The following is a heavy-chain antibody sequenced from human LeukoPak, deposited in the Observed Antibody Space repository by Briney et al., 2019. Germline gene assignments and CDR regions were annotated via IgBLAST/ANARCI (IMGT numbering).Heavy chain of an antibody. CDR3: AKKYYDFWSGYHDY. CDR1: GFTFSSYG. V-gene: IGHV3-30*18. CDR2: ISYDGSNK. J-gene: IGHJ4*02. Sequence: GGSLRLSCAASGFTFSSYGMHWVRQAPGKGLEWVAVISYDGSNKYYADSVKGRFTISRDNSKNTLYLQMNSLRAEDTAVYYCAKKYYDFWSGYHDYWGQGTLVTVSS. D-gene: IGHD3-3*01.